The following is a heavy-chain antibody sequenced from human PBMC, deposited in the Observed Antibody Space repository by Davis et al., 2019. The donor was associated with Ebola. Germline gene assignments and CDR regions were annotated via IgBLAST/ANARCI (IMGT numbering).Heavy chain of an antibody. CDR2: ISYDGSNK. CDR1: GFTFSSYA. V-gene: IGHV3-30-3*01. J-gene: IGHJ4*02. CDR3: ARDSDIVATAVDY. Sequence: GESLKISCAASGFTFSSYAMHWVRQAPGKGLEWVAVISYDGSNKYYADSVKGRFTISRDNSKNTLYLQMNSLRAEDTAVYYCARDSDIVATAVDYWGQGTLVTVSS. D-gene: IGHD5-12*01.